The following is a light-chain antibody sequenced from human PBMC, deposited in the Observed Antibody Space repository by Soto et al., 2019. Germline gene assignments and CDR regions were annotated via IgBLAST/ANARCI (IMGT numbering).Light chain of an antibody. Sequence: DIQMTQSPSSLSASVGDRVTITCRASQSISNYLDWYQHKPGKAPKLLIYAASSLQSGVPSRFSGSGSGTDFTLTISSLQAEDFATYYCHQNYNVPPWTFGQGTKFEIK. CDR2: AAS. V-gene: IGKV1-39*01. CDR3: HQNYNVPPWT. J-gene: IGKJ1*01. CDR1: QSISNY.